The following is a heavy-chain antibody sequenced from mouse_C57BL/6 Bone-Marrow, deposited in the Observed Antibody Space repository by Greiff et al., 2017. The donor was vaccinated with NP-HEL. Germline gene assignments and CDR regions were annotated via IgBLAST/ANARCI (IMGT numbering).Heavy chain of an antibody. CDR1: GYTFTSYW. CDR2: IDPNSGGT. Sequence: QVQLQQPGAELVKPGASVKLSCQASGYTFTSYWLHWVKQRPGRGLEWIGRIDPNSGGTKYTAQFKSKATLTVDKPSSTAYMQLSSLTYEDSACYYCARGRYYGSSYAWFAYWGQGTLVTVSA. CDR3: ARGRYYGSSYAWFAY. J-gene: IGHJ3*01. V-gene: IGHV1-72*01. D-gene: IGHD1-1*01.